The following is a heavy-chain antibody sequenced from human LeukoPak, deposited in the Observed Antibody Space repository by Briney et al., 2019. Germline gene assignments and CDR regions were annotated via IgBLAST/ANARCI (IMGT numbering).Heavy chain of an antibody. D-gene: IGHD5-12*01. J-gene: IGHJ4*02. V-gene: IGHV4-59*08. Sequence: PSETLSLTCSVSGGSIRSYYWSWIRQSPGKGLEWIGYISYSGNTNYNPSLESRVTISVDTSKSQFFLILSSVIAPDTAVYYCARHGGGAYGIDYWGQGTLVTVSS. CDR3: ARHGGGAYGIDY. CDR1: GGSIRSYY. CDR2: ISYSGNT.